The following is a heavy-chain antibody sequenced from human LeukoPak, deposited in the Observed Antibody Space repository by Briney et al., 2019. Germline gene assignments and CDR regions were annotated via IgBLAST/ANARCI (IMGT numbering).Heavy chain of an antibody. V-gene: IGHV3-30*18. D-gene: IGHD2-21*02. CDR3: AKGSEALVTTMGEDY. J-gene: IGHJ4*02. CDR2: ISYDGSNK. Sequence: GGSLRLSCAASGFTFSSYEMNWVRQAPGKGLEWVTFISYDGSNKYYADSVKGRFTISRDNSKNTLYLQMNSLRAEDTAVYFCAKGSEALVTTMGEDYWGQGTLVTVSS. CDR1: GFTFSSYE.